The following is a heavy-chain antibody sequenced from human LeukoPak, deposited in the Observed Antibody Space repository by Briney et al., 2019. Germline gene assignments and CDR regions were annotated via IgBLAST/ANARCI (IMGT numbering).Heavy chain of an antibody. CDR3: ATRDLYYYDSSGYYPFGY. CDR2: ISSSGSTI. CDR1: GFTFSDYY. V-gene: IGHV3-11*04. J-gene: IGHJ4*02. Sequence: PGGSLRLSCAASGFTFSDYYMSWVRQAPGKGVEWVSYISSSGSTIYYADSVKGRFTISRDNAKNSLYLQMNSLRAEDTAVYYCATRDLYYYDSSGYYPFGYWGQGTLVTVSS. D-gene: IGHD3-22*01.